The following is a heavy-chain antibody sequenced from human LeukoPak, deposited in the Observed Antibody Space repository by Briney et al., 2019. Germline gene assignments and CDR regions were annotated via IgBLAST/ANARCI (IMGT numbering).Heavy chain of an antibody. D-gene: IGHD6-19*01. Sequence: KPSETLSLTCTVSGGSISSYYWSWIRQTPGKGLEWIGCINYSGNTDYSPSLKSRLTISVDTSKNQFSLRLRSVTAADTAVYYCARSSGWSFFDRWGQGSLVTISS. CDR3: ARSSGWSFFDR. CDR2: INYSGNT. V-gene: IGHV4-59*01. J-gene: IGHJ4*02. CDR1: GGSISSYY.